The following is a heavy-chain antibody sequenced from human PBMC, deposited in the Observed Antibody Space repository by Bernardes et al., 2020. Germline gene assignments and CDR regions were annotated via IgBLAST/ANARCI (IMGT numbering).Heavy chain of an antibody. CDR1: GGSFSGYY. Sequence: SETLSLTCAVYGGSFSGYYWSWIRQPPGKGLEWIGEINHSGSTNYNPSLKSRVTISVDTSKNQFSLKLSSVTAADTAVYYCARGGEYDFWSGYYRVRSSDYFDYWGQGTLVTVSS. V-gene: IGHV4-34*01. CDR2: INHSGST. D-gene: IGHD3-3*01. CDR3: ARGGEYDFWSGYYRVRSSDYFDY. J-gene: IGHJ4*02.